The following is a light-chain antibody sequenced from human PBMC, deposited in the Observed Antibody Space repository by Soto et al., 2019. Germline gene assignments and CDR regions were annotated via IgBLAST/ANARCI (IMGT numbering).Light chain of an antibody. Sequence: DIVRTQSPDSLAVSLGERATINCKSSQSVLYSSNNKNYLAWYQQKAGQPPKLLIYWASSRESGVTDRFSVSGSGTDFTLTISRLQAEDVAVYYCQQYYSTLYTFGQGTKREIK. J-gene: IGKJ2*01. CDR2: WAS. V-gene: IGKV4-1*01. CDR1: QSVLYSSNNKNY. CDR3: QQYYSTLYT.